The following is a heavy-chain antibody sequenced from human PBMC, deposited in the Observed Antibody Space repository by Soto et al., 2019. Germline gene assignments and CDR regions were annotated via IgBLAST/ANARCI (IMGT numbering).Heavy chain of an antibody. V-gene: IGHV1-46*03. CDR2: IHSSGGST. D-gene: IGHD6-19*01. CDR1: GYTFISYF. J-gene: IGHJ6*02. Sequence: ASVKVSCKASGYTFISYFIHWVRQAPGQGLEWMGIIHSSGGSTSYPQKFQGRVTMTRDTSTSTVYMELSSLRSEDTAVYYCDRDRVAVAGIRYYYYGMDVWGQGTTVTV. CDR3: DRDRVAVAGIRYYYYGMDV.